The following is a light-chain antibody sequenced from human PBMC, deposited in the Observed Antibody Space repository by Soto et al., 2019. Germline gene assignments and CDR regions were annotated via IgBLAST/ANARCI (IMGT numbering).Light chain of an antibody. J-gene: IGLJ2*01. CDR2: DVS. V-gene: IGLV2-23*02. CDR1: SSDVGSYNL. Sequence: QSVLTQPPSVSGSPGQSITISCTGTSSDVGSYNLVSWYQQHPGKAPKLLIYDVSKRPSGVSYRFSGSKSGTTASLTISGLPDEDEDDYYCCSCGGSSSVVVFGGGTKLTVL. CDR3: CSCGGSSSVVV.